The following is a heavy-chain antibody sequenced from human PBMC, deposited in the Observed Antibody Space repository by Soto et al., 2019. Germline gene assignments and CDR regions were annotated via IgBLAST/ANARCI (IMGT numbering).Heavy chain of an antibody. CDR3: ARGSRLDDAFDI. CDR1: GFTFRSYD. Sequence: PACSLRLSCAACGFTFRSYDMHWVRQATGKGLEWVSAIGTAGDTYYPGSVKGRFTISRENAKNSLYLQMNSLRAGDTAVYYCARGSRLDDAFDIWGQGTMVTVSS. CDR2: IGTAGDT. V-gene: IGHV3-13*01. J-gene: IGHJ3*02.